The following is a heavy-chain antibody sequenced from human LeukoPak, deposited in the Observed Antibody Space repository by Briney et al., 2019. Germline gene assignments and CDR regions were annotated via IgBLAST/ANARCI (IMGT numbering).Heavy chain of an antibody. CDR3: TTAMYYDSSGYTRFDY. D-gene: IGHD3-22*01. V-gene: IGHV3-15*01. Sequence: GGSLRLSCAASGFTFSSYAMSWVRQAPGKGLEWVGRIKSKTDGGTTDYAAPVKGRFSISRDDSKNTLYLQMNSLKTEDTAVYYCTTAMYYDSSGYTRFDYWGQGTLVTVSS. CDR1: GFTFSSYA. J-gene: IGHJ4*02. CDR2: IKSKTDGGTT.